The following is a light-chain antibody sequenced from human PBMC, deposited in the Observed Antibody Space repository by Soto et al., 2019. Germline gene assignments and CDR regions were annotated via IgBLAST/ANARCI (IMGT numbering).Light chain of an antibody. CDR1: QRISTY. J-gene: IGKJ1*01. V-gene: IGKV1-39*01. CDR3: QQCFWHWT. CDR2: AAS. Sequence: DIQMTQFPSSLSASVGDRVTITCRASQRISTYLNWYQQKVGKAPKLLIYAASSLQSGVPSTFSGSGSGTDFTLTISSLQPEDFATYYCQQCFWHWTFGQGTKVDIK.